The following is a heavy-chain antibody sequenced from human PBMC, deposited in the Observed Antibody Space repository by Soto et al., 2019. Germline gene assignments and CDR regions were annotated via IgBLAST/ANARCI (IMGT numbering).Heavy chain of an antibody. CDR1: GFTFSDYD. CDR2: ITHSTTYT. Sequence: GGALILSCANSGFTFSDYDITWIRQSPGKGLEWVSYITHSTTYTNNADSVKGRFTISRDNAKNSLYLQMNSLRAEDTAVYYCAKGVYGGNFDYWGQGTLVTGSS. D-gene: IGHD4-17*01. CDR3: AKGVYGGNFDY. V-gene: IGHV3-11*03. J-gene: IGHJ4*02.